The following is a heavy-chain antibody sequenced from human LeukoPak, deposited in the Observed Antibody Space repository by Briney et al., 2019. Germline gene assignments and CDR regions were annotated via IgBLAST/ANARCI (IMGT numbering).Heavy chain of an antibody. CDR1: GYTFTSYA. D-gene: IGHD6-13*01. CDR2: INAGNGNT. J-gene: IGHJ4*02. V-gene: IGHV1-3*01. Sequence: ASVKVSCKASGYTFTSYAMHWVRQAPGQRLEWMGWINAGNGNTKYSQKFQGRVTITTDTSTSTAYMELRSLRSDDTAVYYCARGGLLRYSSSWTPFDYWGQGTLVTVSS. CDR3: ARGGLLRYSSSWTPFDY.